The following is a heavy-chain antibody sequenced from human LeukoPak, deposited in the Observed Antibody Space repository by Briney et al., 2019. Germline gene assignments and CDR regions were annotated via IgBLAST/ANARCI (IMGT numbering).Heavy chain of an antibody. CDR2: MNPNSGNT. V-gene: IGHV1-8*01. D-gene: IGHD1-26*01. CDR1: GYTFTSYD. J-gene: IGHJ3*02. Sequence: ASVTVSCKASGYTFTSYDINWVRQATGQGLEWMGWMNPNSGNTGYAQKFQGRVTMTRNTSISTAYMELSSLRSEDTAVYYCARDRIVGATTAFDIWGQGTMVTVSS. CDR3: ARDRIVGATTAFDI.